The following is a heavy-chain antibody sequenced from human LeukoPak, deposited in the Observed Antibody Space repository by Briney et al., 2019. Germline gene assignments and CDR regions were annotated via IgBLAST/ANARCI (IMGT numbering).Heavy chain of an antibody. Sequence: SETLSLTCSVSGASINGYFWNWVRQTPEKGLEWIGYVSHTGATTNNPTLKSRVSISIDTSKSQISLSMTSMTAADSALYYCARDRRGSYYTFDLWGPGTIVSVS. V-gene: IGHV4-59*01. J-gene: IGHJ3*01. D-gene: IGHD1-26*01. CDR3: ARDRRGSYYTFDL. CDR2: VSHTGAT. CDR1: GASINGYF.